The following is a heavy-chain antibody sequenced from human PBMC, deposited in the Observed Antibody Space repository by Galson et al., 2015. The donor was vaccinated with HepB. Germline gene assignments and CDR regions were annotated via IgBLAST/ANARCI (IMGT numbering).Heavy chain of an antibody. CDR2: ISWNSGSI. CDR3: AKDRAAGAAAPDY. V-gene: IGHV3-9*01. CDR1: GFTFDDYA. Sequence: SLRLSCAASGFTFDDYAMHWVRQAPGKGLEWVSGISWNSGSIGYADSVQGRFTISRDNAKNSLYLQMNSLRAEDTALYYCAKDRAAGAAAPDYWGQGTLVTVSS. D-gene: IGHD2-2*01. J-gene: IGHJ4*02.